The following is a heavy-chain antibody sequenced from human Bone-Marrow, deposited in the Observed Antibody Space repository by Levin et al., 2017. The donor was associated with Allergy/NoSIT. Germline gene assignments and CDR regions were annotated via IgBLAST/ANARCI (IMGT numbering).Heavy chain of an antibody. CDR2: IKQDGSEK. J-gene: IGHJ5*02. Sequence: GGSLRLSCAASGFTFSSYWMSWVRQAPGKGLEWVANIKQDGSEKYYVDSVKGRFTISRDNAKNSLYLQMNSLRAEDTAVYYCARDGKRMTMVRGASWGQGTLVTVSS. CDR1: GFTFSSYW. V-gene: IGHV3-7*01. CDR3: ARDGKRMTMVRGAS. D-gene: IGHD3-10*01.